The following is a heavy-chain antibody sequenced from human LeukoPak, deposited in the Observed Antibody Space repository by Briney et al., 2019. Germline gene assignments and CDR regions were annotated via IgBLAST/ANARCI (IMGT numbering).Heavy chain of an antibody. D-gene: IGHD3-3*01. CDR1: GFTVSSNY. J-gene: IGHJ3*02. CDR2: IYSGGST. CDR3: ASPYDFWSGYYRIGAFDI. V-gene: IGHV3-53*01. Sequence: PGGSLRLSCAASGFTVSSNYMSWVRQAPGKGLEWVSVIYSGGSTYYADSVKGRFTISRDNSKNTLYLQMNSLRAEDTAVHYCASPYDFWSGYYRIGAFDIWGQGTMVTVSS.